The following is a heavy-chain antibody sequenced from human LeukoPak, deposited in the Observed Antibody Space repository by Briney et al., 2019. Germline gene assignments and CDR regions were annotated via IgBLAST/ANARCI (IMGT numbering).Heavy chain of an antibody. CDR2: IYYGGST. Sequence: SETLSLTCTVSGGSISSYYWSWIRQPPGKGLEWIGYIYYGGSTNYNPSLKSRVTISVDTSKNQFSLKLSSVTAADRAMYYCAREGARATVFAFDIWGQGTTVTVSS. CDR1: GGSISSYY. V-gene: IGHV4-59*01. D-gene: IGHD4-17*01. CDR3: AREGARATVFAFDI. J-gene: IGHJ3*02.